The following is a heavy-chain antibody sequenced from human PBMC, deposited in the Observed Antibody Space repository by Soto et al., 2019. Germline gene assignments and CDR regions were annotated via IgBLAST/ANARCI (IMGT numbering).Heavy chain of an antibody. V-gene: IGHV3-23*01. Sequence: EVQLLESGGGLVQPGGSLRLSCAVSGFTFSSYAMGWVRQAPGKGLEWVSAINAGGGSTHYADSVKGRFTISRDNFKNTLFLQMNSLRAEDTAVYYCAKDYMPSPYCFNYWGQGTLVTVSS. CDR3: AKDYMPSPYCFNY. D-gene: IGHD2-2*01. CDR2: INAGGGST. CDR1: GFTFSSYA. J-gene: IGHJ4*02.